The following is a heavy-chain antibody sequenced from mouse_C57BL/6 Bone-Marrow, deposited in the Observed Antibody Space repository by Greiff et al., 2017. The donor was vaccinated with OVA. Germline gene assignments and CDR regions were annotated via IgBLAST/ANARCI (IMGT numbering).Heavy chain of an antibody. V-gene: IGHV1-55*01. D-gene: IGHD3-2*02. CDR1: GYTFTSYW. CDR3: ARCLRQLRPHYYAMDY. CDR2: IYPGSGST. J-gene: IGHJ4*01. Sequence: VQLQQPGAELVKPGASVKMSCKASGYTFTSYWITWVKQRPGQGLEWIGDIYPGSGSTNYNEKFKSKATLTVDTSSSTAYMQLSSLTSEDSAVYYGARCLRQLRPHYYAMDYWGQGTSVTVSS.